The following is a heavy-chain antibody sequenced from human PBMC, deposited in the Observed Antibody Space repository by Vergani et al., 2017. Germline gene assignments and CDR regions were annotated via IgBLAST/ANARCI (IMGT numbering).Heavy chain of an antibody. Sequence: QVQLQESGPGLVKPTETLSLTCAVSGYSISSGYYWGWIRQPPGKGLEWIGSIYHSGSTYYNPSLKSRVTISVDTSKNTVYLQINSLRAEDTAFYYCADLYGDDGFSPFWGQGTLVTVSS. CDR3: ADLYGDDGFSPF. CDR2: IYHSGST. V-gene: IGHV4-38-2*01. J-gene: IGHJ4*02. CDR1: GYSISSGYY. D-gene: IGHD2-21*01.